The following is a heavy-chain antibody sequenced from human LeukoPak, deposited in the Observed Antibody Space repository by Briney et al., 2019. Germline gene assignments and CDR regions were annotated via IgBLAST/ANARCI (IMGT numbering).Heavy chain of an antibody. CDR1: GYTFTSYG. Sequence: ASVKVSCKASGYTFTSYGISWVRQAPGQGLEWMGWISAYNGNTNYAQKLQGRVTMTTDTSTSTAYMELRSLRSDDTAVYYCARDRAYGSGSYLAFDIWGQGTMVTVSS. J-gene: IGHJ3*02. V-gene: IGHV1-18*01. CDR3: ARDRAYGSGSYLAFDI. D-gene: IGHD3-10*01. CDR2: ISAYNGNT.